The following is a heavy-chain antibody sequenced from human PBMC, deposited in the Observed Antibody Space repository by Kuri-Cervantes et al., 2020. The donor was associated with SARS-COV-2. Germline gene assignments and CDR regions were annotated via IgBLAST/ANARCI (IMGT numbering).Heavy chain of an antibody. CDR3: AKDLSGSYYFDY. Sequence: GESLKTSCAASGFTFSSYAMSWVRQAPGKGLEWVSAISGSGGSTYYADSVKGRFTISRDNSKNTLYLQMNSLRAEDTAVYYCAKDLSGSYYFDYWGQGTLVTVSS. CDR2: ISGSGGST. V-gene: IGHV3-23*01. J-gene: IGHJ4*02. D-gene: IGHD1-26*01. CDR1: GFTFSSYA.